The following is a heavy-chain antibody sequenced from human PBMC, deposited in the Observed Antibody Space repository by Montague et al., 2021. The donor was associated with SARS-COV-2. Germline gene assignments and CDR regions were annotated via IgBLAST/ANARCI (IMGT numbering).Heavy chain of an antibody. D-gene: IGHD4-23*01. Sequence: SETLSLTCAVYGGPFSGYYWTWIRQSPGKGLEWIAEINHSGTTNYNFNPSLRSRVTISVDTSKSQFSLKLSSVTAADTGVYYCARWDPQTLTLIGLRGKSASDYGGQGTRVTVSS. CDR1: GGPFSGYY. CDR2: INHSGTT. CDR3: ARWDPQTLTLIGLRGKSASDY. J-gene: IGHJ4*02. V-gene: IGHV4-34*01.